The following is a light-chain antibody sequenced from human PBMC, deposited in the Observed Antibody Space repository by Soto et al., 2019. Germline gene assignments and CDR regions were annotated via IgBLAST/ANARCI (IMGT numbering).Light chain of an antibody. CDR2: DAS. Sequence: DIQMTQSPSTPSASIGDGVTVTCRASHYINTWLAWYQQKPGKAPKLLIYDASSLQSGVPSRFTGRGSGTEFTLTISSLQPDDFATYYCQQYNSYSRTFGQGTKVDIK. CDR3: QQYNSYSRT. CDR1: HYINTW. V-gene: IGKV1-5*01. J-gene: IGKJ1*01.